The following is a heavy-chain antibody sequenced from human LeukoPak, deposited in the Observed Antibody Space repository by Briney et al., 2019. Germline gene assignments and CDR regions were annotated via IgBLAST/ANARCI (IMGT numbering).Heavy chain of an antibody. J-gene: IGHJ5*02. CDR3: ARVPRTAVAGTSWFDP. CDR1: GGSISSSSYY. V-gene: IGHV4-39*07. D-gene: IGHD6-19*01. Sequence: PSETLSLTCTVSGGSISSSSYYWGWIRQPPGKGLEWIGSIYYSGSTYYNPSLKSRVTISVDTSKNQFSLKLSSVTAANTAVYYCARVPRTAVAGTSWFDPWGQGTLVTVSS. CDR2: IYYSGST.